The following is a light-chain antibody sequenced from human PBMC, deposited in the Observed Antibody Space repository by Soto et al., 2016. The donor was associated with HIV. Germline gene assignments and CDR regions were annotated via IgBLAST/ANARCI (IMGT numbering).Light chain of an antibody. CDR3: QNITWTAPVALI. Sequence: IQMTQSPSSLSASVGDRVTITCRASQGISNYLAWYQQKPGKVPKLLIYAASTLQSGVPSRFSGSGSGTDFTLTITSLQPEDVATYYCQNITWTAPVALIFGGGTKVDIK. CDR1: QGISNY. V-gene: IGKV1-27*01. CDR2: AAS. J-gene: IGKJ4*01.